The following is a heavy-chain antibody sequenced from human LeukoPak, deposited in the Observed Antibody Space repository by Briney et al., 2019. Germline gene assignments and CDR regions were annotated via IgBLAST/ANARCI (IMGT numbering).Heavy chain of an antibody. D-gene: IGHD2-15*01. CDR1: GFTFSSYS. V-gene: IGHV3-21*01. J-gene: IGHJ4*02. CDR2: ISSSSSYI. Sequence: GGSLRLSCAASGFTFSSYSMNWVRQAPGKGLEWVSSISSSSSYIKYADSLKGRFTISRDNAKNSLYLQMNSLRAEDTAVYYCARGSASRGGGSDFDYWGQGTLVTVSS. CDR3: ARGSASRGGGSDFDY.